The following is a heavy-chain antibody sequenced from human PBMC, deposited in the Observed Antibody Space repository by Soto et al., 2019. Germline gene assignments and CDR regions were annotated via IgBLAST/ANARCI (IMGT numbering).Heavy chain of an antibody. V-gene: IGHV4-59*01. D-gene: IGHD6-6*01. J-gene: IGHJ4*02. CDR1: GGSISSYY. CDR3: ARGIAARPGVPNYFDY. CDR2: IYYSGST. Sequence: QVQLQESGPGLVKPSETLSLTCTVSGGSISSYYWSWIRQPPGKGLEWIGYIYYSGSTNYNPSLKSRVTISVDTSKNQFSLKLSSVTAADTAVYYCARGIAARPGVPNYFDYWGQGTLVTVSS.